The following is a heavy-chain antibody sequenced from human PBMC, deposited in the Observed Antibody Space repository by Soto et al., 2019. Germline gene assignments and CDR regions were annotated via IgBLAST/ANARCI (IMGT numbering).Heavy chain of an antibody. CDR2: IYYSGST. CDR3: ARRTAYSETYNWFDP. Sequence: SETLSLTCTVSGGSISSSSYYWGWIRQPPGKGLEWIGSIYYSGSTYYNPSLKSRVTISVDTSKNQFSLKLSSVTAVDTAVYYCARRTAYSETYNWFDPWGQGTLVTVSS. CDR1: GGSISSSSYY. V-gene: IGHV4-39*01. J-gene: IGHJ5*02. D-gene: IGHD3-3*01.